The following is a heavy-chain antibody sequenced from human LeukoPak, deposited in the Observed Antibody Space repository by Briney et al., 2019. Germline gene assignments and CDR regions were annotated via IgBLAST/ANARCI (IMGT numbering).Heavy chain of an antibody. Sequence: SVKVSCKASGGTFSSYAISWVRQAPGQGLEWMGGIIPIFGTANYAQKFQGRVTITADESTSTAYMELSSLRSEDTAVYYCARVRMPTSDFWSGYYTLHNWFDPWGQGTLVTVSS. CDR2: IIPIFGTA. V-gene: IGHV1-69*13. J-gene: IGHJ5*02. D-gene: IGHD3-3*01. CDR1: GGTFSSYA. CDR3: ARVRMPTSDFWSGYYTLHNWFDP.